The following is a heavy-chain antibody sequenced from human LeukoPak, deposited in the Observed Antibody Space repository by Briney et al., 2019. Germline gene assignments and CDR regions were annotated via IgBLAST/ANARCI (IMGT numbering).Heavy chain of an antibody. CDR2: ISYDGSNK. V-gene: IGHV3-30*03. Sequence: GGSLRLSCAASGFTFSSYGMHWVRQAPGKGLEWVAVISYDGSNKYYADSVKGRFTISRDNAKNSLYLQMNSLRAEDTAVYYCARAGYSSGWYREPQYYFDYWGQGTLVTVSS. J-gene: IGHJ4*02. D-gene: IGHD6-19*01. CDR1: GFTFSSYG. CDR3: ARAGYSSGWYREPQYYFDY.